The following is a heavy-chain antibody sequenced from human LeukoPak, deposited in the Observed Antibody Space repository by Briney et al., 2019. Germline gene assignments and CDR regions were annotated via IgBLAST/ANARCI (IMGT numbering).Heavy chain of an antibody. CDR3: AAGREWLYYYYGMDV. D-gene: IGHD5-12*01. CDR1: GFTFTSSA. Sequence: TSVKVSCRASGFTFTSSAMQWVRQARGQRLEWIGWIVVGSGNTNYAQKFQERVTITRDMSTSTAYMELSSLRSEDTAVYYCAAGREWLYYYYGMDVWGQGTTVTVSS. CDR2: IVVGSGNT. V-gene: IGHV1-58*02. J-gene: IGHJ6*02.